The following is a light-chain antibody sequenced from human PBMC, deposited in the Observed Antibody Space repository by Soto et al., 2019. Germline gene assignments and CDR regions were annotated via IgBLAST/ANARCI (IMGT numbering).Light chain of an antibody. J-gene: IGKJ1*01. Sequence: DIPMTQSPSTLSASVGDIVTITCRASQGISKWLAWDQQKPGKAHKLLIYGSPSLQNGVPSKFSGSGSGTEFTLTNSSPQTDDFATHFCQQYNSYDMWSFGQGTKV. CDR2: GSP. CDR3: QQYNSYDMWS. CDR1: QGISKW. V-gene: IGKV1-5*01.